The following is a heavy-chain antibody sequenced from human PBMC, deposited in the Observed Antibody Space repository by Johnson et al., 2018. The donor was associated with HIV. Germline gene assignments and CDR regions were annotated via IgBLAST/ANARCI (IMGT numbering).Heavy chain of an antibody. D-gene: IGHD6-6*01. CDR3: ARRGYSSSGGAFDI. J-gene: IGHJ3*02. V-gene: IGHV3-30*02. CDR2: IRYDGSNK. CDR1: GFTFSSFG. Sequence: QMQLVESGGGVVQPGGSLRLSCAASGFTFSSFGMHWVRQAPGKLLEWVAFIRYDGSNKYFAASVKGRFTISRDNSKNTLYLQMNSLRAEDTAVYYCARRGYSSSGGAFDIWGPGTVVTVSS.